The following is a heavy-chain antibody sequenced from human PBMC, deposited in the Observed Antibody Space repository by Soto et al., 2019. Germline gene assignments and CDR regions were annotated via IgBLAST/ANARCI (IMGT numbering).Heavy chain of an antibody. D-gene: IGHD1-26*01. Sequence: QVQLVESGGGVVQPGRSLRLSCAASGFTFNNYAMHWVRQAPGKGLEWVAIISYDGSNKYYADSAKGRFTISRDYSKNTLYLQMNSLRAEDTAVYYCARDPYSGTYFDYWGQGTLVTVSS. CDR1: GFTFNNYA. J-gene: IGHJ4*02. CDR3: ARDPYSGTYFDY. CDR2: ISYDGSNK. V-gene: IGHV3-30-3*01.